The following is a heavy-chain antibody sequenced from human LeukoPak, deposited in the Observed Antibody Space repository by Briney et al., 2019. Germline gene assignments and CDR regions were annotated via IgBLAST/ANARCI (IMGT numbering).Heavy chain of an antibody. CDR1: GFTFNRYD. CDR2: ISRSGDTI. J-gene: IGHJ4*02. V-gene: IGHV3-48*03. CDR3: ARDYASYY. Sequence: PGGSLRLSCAASGFTFNRYDMNWVRQAPGKGLEWVSYISRSGDTIYFADSVKGRFTISRDNAKNSLYLQMSSLRAEDTAVYYCARDYASYYWGQGTLVTVSS. D-gene: IGHD3-10*01.